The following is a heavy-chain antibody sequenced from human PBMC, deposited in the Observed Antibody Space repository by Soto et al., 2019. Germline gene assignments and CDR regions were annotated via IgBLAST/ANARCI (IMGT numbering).Heavy chain of an antibody. Sequence: ASVKVSCKASGYTFTSYYIHWVRQAPGHGLEWMAIINPSGGSTDYAQKFQGRVTLTRDTSTSTVHMELSSLRYEDTAVYYCARPGTPRETAYHFGMDVWGQGTTVTVSS. V-gene: IGHV1-46*01. D-gene: IGHD3-10*01. CDR3: ARPGTPRETAYHFGMDV. CDR2: INPSGGST. J-gene: IGHJ6*02. CDR1: GYTFTSYY.